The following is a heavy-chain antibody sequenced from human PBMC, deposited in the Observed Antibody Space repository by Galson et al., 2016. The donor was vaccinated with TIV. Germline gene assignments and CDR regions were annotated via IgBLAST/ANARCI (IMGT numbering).Heavy chain of an antibody. CDR3: VKVPSSGFTYYYAMDV. J-gene: IGHJ6*02. Sequence: LRLSCAASGFTFSSYAMTWVRQAPGKGLEWVTAISGGGGNIYYADSVKGRFTISRDNSKNTLYMQMNSLRAEDTAVYYCVKVPSSGFTYYYAMDVWGQGTTVTVSS. D-gene: IGHD6-19*01. V-gene: IGHV3-23*01. CDR1: GFTFSSYA. CDR2: ISGGGGNI.